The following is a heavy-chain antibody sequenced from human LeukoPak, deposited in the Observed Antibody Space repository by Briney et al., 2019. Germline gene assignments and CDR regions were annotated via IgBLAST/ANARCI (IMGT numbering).Heavy chain of an antibody. CDR2: ISSSSSYI. J-gene: IGHJ4*02. D-gene: IGHD6-19*01. CDR1: GFTFSSYS. CDR3: VQWLDTDY. Sequence: GGSLRLSCAASGFTFSSYSMNWVRQAPGKGLEWVSSISSSSSYIYYADSVKGRFTISRDNSKNTLYLQMNSLRAEDTAVYYCVQWLDTDYWGQGTLVTVSS. V-gene: IGHV3-21*04.